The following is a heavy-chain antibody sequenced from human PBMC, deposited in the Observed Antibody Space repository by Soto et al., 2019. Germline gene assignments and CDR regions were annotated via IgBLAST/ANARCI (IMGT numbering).Heavy chain of an antibody. J-gene: IGHJ4*02. CDR1: GFTFSSYA. CDR3: AKVTAQLVFLWDSFDY. V-gene: IGHV3-23*01. D-gene: IGHD6-6*01. Sequence: EVQLLESGGGLVQPGGSLRLSCAASGFTFSSYAMSWVRQAPGKGLEWVSAISGSGGSTYYADSVKGRFTISRDNSKNTLYLQMNSLRAEDTAVYYCAKVTAQLVFLWDSFDYWGQGTLVTVSS. CDR2: ISGSGGST.